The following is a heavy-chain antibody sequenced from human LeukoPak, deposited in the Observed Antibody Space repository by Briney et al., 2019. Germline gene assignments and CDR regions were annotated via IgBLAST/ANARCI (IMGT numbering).Heavy chain of an antibody. V-gene: IGHV3-7*01. Sequence: GGSLRLSCAASEFSFSHFWMGWVRQAPGKGLEWVANINPSGSGTYYVDSVKGRFTISRDNAKNSLFLQMNSLRAEDTAVYYCTKGRSNHYWGQGTLVTVST. D-gene: IGHD4-11*01. CDR3: TKGRSNHY. CDR1: EFSFSHFW. CDR2: INPSGSGT. J-gene: IGHJ4*02.